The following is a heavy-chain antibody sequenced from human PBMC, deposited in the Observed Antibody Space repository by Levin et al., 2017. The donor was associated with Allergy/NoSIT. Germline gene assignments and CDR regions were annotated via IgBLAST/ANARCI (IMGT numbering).Heavy chain of an antibody. CDR3: ATDGGRSLIRN. CDR2: IYADGTT. Sequence: LSLTCAASGFAVSSNYMSWVRQAPGTGLECVSIIYADGTTYHADSVNGRFTISRDNSKNMLYLQMNSLRDDDTAVYYCATDGGRSLIRNWGQGTLVTVSS. J-gene: IGHJ4*02. CDR1: GFAVSSNY. V-gene: IGHV3-53*01. D-gene: IGHD3-16*01.